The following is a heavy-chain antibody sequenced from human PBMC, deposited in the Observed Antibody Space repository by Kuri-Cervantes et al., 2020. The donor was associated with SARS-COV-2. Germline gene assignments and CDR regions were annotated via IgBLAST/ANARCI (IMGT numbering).Heavy chain of an antibody. D-gene: IGHD3-22*01. CDR3: AREGSYYDSSGYYVAFDY. Sequence: GGSLRLSCAASGFTFSGHLIHWVRQAPGQGLVWVSRSNPDGSYTNNADSVKSRFTLSRDNAKNMLLLQMNSLRAEDTAVYYCAREGSYYDSSGYYVAFDYWGQGTLVTVSS. J-gene: IGHJ4*02. V-gene: IGHV3-74*01. CDR2: SNPDGSYT. CDR1: GFTFSGHL.